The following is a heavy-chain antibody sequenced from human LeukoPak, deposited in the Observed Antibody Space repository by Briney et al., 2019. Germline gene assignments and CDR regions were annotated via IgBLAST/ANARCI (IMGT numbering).Heavy chain of an antibody. V-gene: IGHV3-33*01. J-gene: IGHJ4*02. CDR2: IWYDGSNK. CDR3: ARDISVAGTGGDY. Sequence: QAGGSLRLSCAASGFTFSSYGMHWVRQAPGKGLEGVAVIWYDGSNKYYADSVKGRFTISRDNSKNTLYLQMNSLRAENTAVYYCARDISVAGTGGDYWGQGTLVTVSS. CDR1: GFTFSSYG. D-gene: IGHD6-19*01.